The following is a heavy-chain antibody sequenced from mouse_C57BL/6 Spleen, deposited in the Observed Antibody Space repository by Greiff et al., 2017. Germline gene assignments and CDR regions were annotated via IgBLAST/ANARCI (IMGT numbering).Heavy chain of an antibody. CDR3: ARGSSGYSYCFDY. Sequence: EVQLQQSGPELVKPGASVKIPCKASGYTFTDYNMDWVKQSHGKSLEWIGDITPNNGGTIYNQKFKGKATLTVDKSYSTAYMELRSLTSADTAVYYCARGSSGYSYCFDYWGQGTTLTVSS. CDR1: GYTFTDYN. D-gene: IGHD3-2*02. CDR2: ITPNNGGT. V-gene: IGHV1-18*01. J-gene: IGHJ2*01.